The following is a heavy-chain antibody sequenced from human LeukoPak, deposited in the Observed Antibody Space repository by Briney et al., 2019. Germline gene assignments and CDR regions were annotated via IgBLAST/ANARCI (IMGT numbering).Heavy chain of an antibody. CDR2: IQDGSDK. Sequence: GGSLRLSCVASGFTFSSYCMSWVRQAPGKGLEWVVNIQDGSDKYYVDSVKGRFTISRDNAKNSLYLQMNSLRAEDTAVYYCGRCFDIWGQGTMVTVSS. J-gene: IGHJ3*02. CDR1: GFTFSSYC. V-gene: IGHV3-7*05. CDR3: GRCFDI.